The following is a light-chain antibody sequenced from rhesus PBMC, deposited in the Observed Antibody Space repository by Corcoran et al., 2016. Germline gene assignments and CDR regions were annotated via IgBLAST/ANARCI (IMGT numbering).Light chain of an antibody. CDR1: QSISSW. CDR3: QQYNSSPWT. J-gene: IGKJ1*01. Sequence: DIQMTQSPSSLSASVGDTVTITCRASQSISSWLAWYQQKPGKAPKLLIDKASTLQSGVPSRFSGSGSGTDFTLTISSLQSEDFTTYYCQQYNSSPWTFGQGTKVEIK. V-gene: IGKV1-22*01. CDR2: KAS.